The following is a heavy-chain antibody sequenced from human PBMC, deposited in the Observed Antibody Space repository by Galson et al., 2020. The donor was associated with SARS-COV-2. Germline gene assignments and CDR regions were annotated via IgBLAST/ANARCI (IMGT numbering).Heavy chain of an antibody. D-gene: IGHD2-2*01. Sequence: SQTLSLTCTVSGGSISSSSYYWGWIRQPPGKGLEWIGSIYYSGRTYYNPSLKSRVTISVDTSKNQFSLKLSSVTAADTAVYYCARGGRYCMSTSCPPEAWLGPWGQGTLVTFSS. V-gene: IGHV4-39*07. CDR3: ARGGRYCMSTSCPPEAWLGP. J-gene: IGHJ5*02. CDR2: IYYSGRT. CDR1: GGSISSSSYY.